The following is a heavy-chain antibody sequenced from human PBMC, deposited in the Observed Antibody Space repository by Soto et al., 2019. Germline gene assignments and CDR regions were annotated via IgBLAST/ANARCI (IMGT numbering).Heavy chain of an antibody. CDR1: GGSISSSSYY. D-gene: IGHD3-22*01. J-gene: IGHJ4*02. Sequence: QMQLQESGPGLVKPSETLSLTCTVSGGSISSSSYYWGWIRQPPGQGLEWLGTIYSLGNTYYNPSLKSRVTISVDKSKSQLFLKLSSVTAPDTAVYYCARQIYESSGYYYAYWGQGTLVTVSS. CDR2: IYSLGNT. V-gene: IGHV4-39*01. CDR3: ARQIYESSGYYYAY.